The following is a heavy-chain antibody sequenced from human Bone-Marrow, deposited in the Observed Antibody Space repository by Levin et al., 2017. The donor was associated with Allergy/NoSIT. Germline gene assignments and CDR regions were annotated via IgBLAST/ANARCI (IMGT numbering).Heavy chain of an antibody. CDR3: AKEAAYGEIY. V-gene: IGHV3-23*01. CDR1: GFTFSSYA. CDR2: ISASGGST. D-gene: IGHD4-17*01. J-gene: IGHJ4*02. Sequence: GESLKISCAASGFTFSSYAMIWVRQAPGKGLEWVSGISASGGSTYYADSVKGRCTISRDNSKNTLSLQMNSLRAEDTAVYYCAKEAAYGEIYWGQGALVTVSS.